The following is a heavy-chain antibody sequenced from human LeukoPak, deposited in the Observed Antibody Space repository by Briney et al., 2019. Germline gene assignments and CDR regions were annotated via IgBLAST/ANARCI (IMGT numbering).Heavy chain of an antibody. V-gene: IGHV4-39*07. CDR1: GGSISSSSYY. J-gene: IGHJ4*02. CDR3: ASPRAIYAPYYFDY. Sequence: SETLSLTCTVSGGSISSSSYYWGWIRQPPGKGLEGIGSIYYSGSTYYNPSLKSRVTISVDTSKNQFSLKLSSVTAADTAVYYCASPRAIYAPYYFDYWGQGTLVTVSS. CDR2: IYYSGST. D-gene: IGHD5/OR15-5a*01.